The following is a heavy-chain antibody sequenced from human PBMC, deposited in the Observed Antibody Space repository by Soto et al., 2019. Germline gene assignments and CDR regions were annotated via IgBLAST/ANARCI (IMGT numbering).Heavy chain of an antibody. CDR2: IIPIFGTA. J-gene: IGHJ6*02. CDR3: ARVNRGMSPHTEDV. Sequence: QVQLVQSGAEVKKPGSSVKVSCKASGGTFSSYAISWVRQAPGQGLEWMGGIIPIFGTANYAQKFQGRVTITADESTSTAYMGLSSLRSEDTAVYYCARVNRGMSPHTEDVWGQGTTVTVSS. CDR1: GGTFSSYA. V-gene: IGHV1-69*01.